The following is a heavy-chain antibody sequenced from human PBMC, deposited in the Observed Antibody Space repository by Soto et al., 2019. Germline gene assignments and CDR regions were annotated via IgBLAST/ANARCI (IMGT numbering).Heavy chain of an antibody. V-gene: IGHV4-31*11. CDR2: IYYSGST. D-gene: IGHD3-10*01. CDR1: GGSISSGGYY. Sequence: SETLSLTCAVYGGSISSGGYYWSWIRQHPGKGLEWIGYIYYSGSTYYNPSLKSRVTISVDTSKNQFSLKLSSVTAADTAVYYCARDREWFGTRYFDYWGQGTLVTVSS. J-gene: IGHJ4*02. CDR3: ARDREWFGTRYFDY.